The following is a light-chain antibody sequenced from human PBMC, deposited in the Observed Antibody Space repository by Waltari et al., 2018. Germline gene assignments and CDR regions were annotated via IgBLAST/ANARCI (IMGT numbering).Light chain of an antibody. Sequence: QSALTQPASVSGSPGQSITIPCTGTSSDIGYYNLVSWYQPLPGKAPKVMIYEVTKRPSGVSNRFSGSKSGNTASLTISGVQAEDEGHYYCCSYAGSGTWVFGGGTKLTVL. V-gene: IGLV2-23*02. CDR3: CSYAGSGTWV. J-gene: IGLJ3*02. CDR1: SSDIGYYNL. CDR2: EVT.